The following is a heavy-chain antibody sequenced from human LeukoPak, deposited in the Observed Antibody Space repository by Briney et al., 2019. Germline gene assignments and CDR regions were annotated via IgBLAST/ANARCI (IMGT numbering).Heavy chain of an antibody. J-gene: IGHJ4*02. Sequence: ASVKVSCKASGYTFTGYYMHWVRQAPGQGLEWMGRINPNSGGTNYAQKFQGRVTMTRDTSISTAYMELSRLRSDDTAVYYCARGTRRYCSGGSCYRYRGQGTLVTVSS. V-gene: IGHV1-2*06. CDR3: ARGTRRYCSGGSCYRY. CDR2: INPNSGGT. CDR1: GYTFTGYY. D-gene: IGHD2-15*01.